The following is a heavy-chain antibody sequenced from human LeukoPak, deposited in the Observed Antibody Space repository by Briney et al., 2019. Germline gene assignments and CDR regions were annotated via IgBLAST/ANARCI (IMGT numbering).Heavy chain of an antibody. CDR1: GFTFSSYA. CDR2: ISGSGGST. V-gene: IGHV3-23*01. Sequence: GGSLRLSCAASGFTFSSYAMSWVRQAPGKGLEWVLGISGSGGSTFYADSVKGRFTISRDNSKNTLCLQMDSLRAEDTAIYYCAKTYCSGGSCPADYWGQGTLVTVSS. CDR3: AKTYCSGGSCPADY. J-gene: IGHJ4*02. D-gene: IGHD2-15*01.